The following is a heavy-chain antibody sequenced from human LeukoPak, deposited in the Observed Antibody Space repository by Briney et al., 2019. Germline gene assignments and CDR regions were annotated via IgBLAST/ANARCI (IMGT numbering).Heavy chain of an antibody. CDR1: GFTFSSYG. Sequence: GGSLRLSCAASGFTFSSYGMHWVRQAPGKGLEWVAVISYDGSNKYYADSVKGRFTISRDNAKNSLYLQMNSLRAEDTAVYYCARARGFWSGYYVKGFDYWGQGTLVTVSS. J-gene: IGHJ4*02. CDR3: ARARGFWSGYYVKGFDY. V-gene: IGHV3-30*03. CDR2: ISYDGSNK. D-gene: IGHD3-3*01.